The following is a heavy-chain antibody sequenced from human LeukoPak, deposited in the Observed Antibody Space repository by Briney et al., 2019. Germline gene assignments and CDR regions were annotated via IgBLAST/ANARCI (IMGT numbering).Heavy chain of an antibody. CDR2: IYSGGST. D-gene: IGHD2-2*01. V-gene: IGHV3-53*01. CDR3: ARTVGAQLGIDY. CDR1: GFTVSSNY. J-gene: IGHJ4*02. Sequence: PGGSLRLSCAASGFTVSSNYMSWVRQAPGKGLEWVSVIYSGGSTYYADSVKARFTISRDNSKNTLYLQMNSLRAEDTAVYYCARTVGAQLGIDYWGQGTLVTVSS.